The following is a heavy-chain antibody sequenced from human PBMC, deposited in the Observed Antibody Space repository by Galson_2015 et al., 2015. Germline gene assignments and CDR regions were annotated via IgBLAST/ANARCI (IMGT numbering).Heavy chain of an antibody. V-gene: IGHV4-30-2*04. Sequence: NPSLKSRVTISVDTSKNQFSLKLSAVTAGDTAVYYCARVVWAIFGYVDYWGQGTLVTVSS. CDR3: ARVVWAIFGYVDY. J-gene: IGHJ4*02. D-gene: IGHD3-3*01.